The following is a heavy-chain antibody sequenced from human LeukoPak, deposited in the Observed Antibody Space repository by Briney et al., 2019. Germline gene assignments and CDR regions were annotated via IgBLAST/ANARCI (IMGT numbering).Heavy chain of an antibody. Sequence: ASVKVSCKASGYTFPSYGISWVRQAPGQGLEWMGWINPNSGGTNYAQKFQGRVTMTRDTPISTAYMELNRLRSDDTAVYYCARDREDIAVVPAAMGYWGQGTLVTVSS. V-gene: IGHV1-2*02. J-gene: IGHJ4*02. D-gene: IGHD2-2*01. CDR2: INPNSGGT. CDR3: ARDREDIAVVPAAMGY. CDR1: GYTFPSYG.